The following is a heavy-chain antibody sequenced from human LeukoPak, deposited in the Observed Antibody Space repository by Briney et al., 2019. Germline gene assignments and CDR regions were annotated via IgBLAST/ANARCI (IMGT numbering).Heavy chain of an antibody. Sequence: ASVKVSCKASGYTFSDYGITWVRQAPGQGLEWMGWISVYDGNTNYAQKFQGRVTMTTDTSTSTAYMELRSLGSDETAVYYCARVDLLTGYYFFDYWGQGTLVTVSS. J-gene: IGHJ4*02. V-gene: IGHV1-18*01. D-gene: IGHD3-9*01. CDR3: ARVDLLTGYYFFDY. CDR1: GYTFSDYG. CDR2: ISVYDGNT.